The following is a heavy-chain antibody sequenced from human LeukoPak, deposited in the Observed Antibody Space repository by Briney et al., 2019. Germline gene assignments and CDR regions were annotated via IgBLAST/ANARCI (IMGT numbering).Heavy chain of an antibody. V-gene: IGHV1-18*01. Sequence: ASVKVSCKASGYAFATYGISWMRQAPGQGLEWMGWISTYNGNTNYAQKLQGRVTMTTDTSTSTAYMELRSLRSDDTAVYYCARVEESSSWYYFDYWGQGTLVTVSS. D-gene: IGHD6-13*01. CDR3: ARVEESSSWYYFDY. CDR2: ISTYNGNT. CDR1: GYAFATYG. J-gene: IGHJ4*02.